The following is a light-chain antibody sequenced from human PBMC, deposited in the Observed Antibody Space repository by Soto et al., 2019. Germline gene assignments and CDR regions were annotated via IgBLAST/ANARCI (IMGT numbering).Light chain of an antibody. J-gene: IGLJ1*01. Sequence: QSALTQPASVSGSPGQSITISCTETSSDVGSYNLVSWYQQHPGKAPKLMIYEGSKRPSGVSNRFSGSKSGITASLTISGLQAEDEADYYCCSYAGSSTFAYVFGTGTKVTVL. CDR2: EGS. CDR1: SSDVGSYNL. CDR3: CSYAGSSTFAYV. V-gene: IGLV2-23*03.